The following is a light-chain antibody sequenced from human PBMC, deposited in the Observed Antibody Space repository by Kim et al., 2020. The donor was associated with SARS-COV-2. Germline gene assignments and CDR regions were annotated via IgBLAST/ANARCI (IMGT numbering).Light chain of an antibody. CDR3: ISYAASTNYV. J-gene: IGLJ1*01. CDR2: EVS. V-gene: IGLV2-8*01. CDR1: SSDVGGYNY. Sequence: GKSVTISCTGTSSDVGGYNYVSWYQQHPGKAPKLIIYEVSKRPSGVPDRFSGSKSGNTASLTVSGLQAEDEADYYCISYAASTNYVFGTGTKVTVL.